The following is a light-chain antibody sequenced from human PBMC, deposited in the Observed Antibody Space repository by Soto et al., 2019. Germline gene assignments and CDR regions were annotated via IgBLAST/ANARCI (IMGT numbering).Light chain of an antibody. Sequence: AIRMTQSPSSLSASTGDIVTITCRASQGISSYLAWYQQKPGKAPKLLIYAASTLQSGVPSRFSGSGSGTDFTLTISCLQSEDFATYYCQQYYSYPLTFGGGTKVDI. CDR2: AAS. V-gene: IGKV1-8*01. CDR3: QQYYSYPLT. CDR1: QGISSY. J-gene: IGKJ4*01.